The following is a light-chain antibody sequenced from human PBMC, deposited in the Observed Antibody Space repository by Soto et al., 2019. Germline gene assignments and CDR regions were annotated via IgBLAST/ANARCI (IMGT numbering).Light chain of an antibody. Sequence: DIQMTQSPSTLSASVGDRVTITCRASQSINIWLAWYQQKPGKAPKVLIYDASSLKSGVPSRFSGSGSGTEFTLTISSPQPDDFATYYCQQYKSYSWTFGQGTKVDIK. CDR2: DAS. V-gene: IGKV1-5*01. J-gene: IGKJ1*01. CDR3: QQYKSYSWT. CDR1: QSINIW.